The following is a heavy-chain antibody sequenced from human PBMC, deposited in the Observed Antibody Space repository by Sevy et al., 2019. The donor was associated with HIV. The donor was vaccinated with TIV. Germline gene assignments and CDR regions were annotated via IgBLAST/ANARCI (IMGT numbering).Heavy chain of an antibody. V-gene: IGHV1-2*06. CDR3: AREEPTTGTTARYYYYGVDV. J-gene: IGHJ6*02. Sequence: ASVKVSCKASGYTFTGYYIHWVRQAPGQGLEWMGRINPNTGGTTYAQKFQGRVTMTRDTSINTAYMELSSLSSDDTAVYFCAREEPTTGTTARYYYYGVDVWGQGTTVTVSS. CDR1: GYTFTGYY. D-gene: IGHD1-1*01. CDR2: INPNTGGT.